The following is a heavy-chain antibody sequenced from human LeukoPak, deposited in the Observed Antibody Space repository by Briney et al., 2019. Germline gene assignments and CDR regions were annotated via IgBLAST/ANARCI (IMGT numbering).Heavy chain of an antibody. CDR2: IGTAGDT. Sequence: GGSLRLSCAASGFTFSSYDMHWVRQATGKGLEWVSAIGTAGDTYYPGSVKGRFTISRENAKNSLYLQMNSLRAGDTAVYYCARVRDIGAFDIWGQGTMVTVSS. V-gene: IGHV3-13*01. CDR3: ARVRDIGAFDI. CDR1: GFTFSSYD. D-gene: IGHD5-12*01. J-gene: IGHJ3*02.